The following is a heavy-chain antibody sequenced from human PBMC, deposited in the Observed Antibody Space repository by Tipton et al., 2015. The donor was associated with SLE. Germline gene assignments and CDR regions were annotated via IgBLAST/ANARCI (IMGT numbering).Heavy chain of an antibody. D-gene: IGHD4/OR15-4a*01. V-gene: IGHV4-59*11. Sequence: TLSLTCTVSGVSISSHDWSWLRQPPGKGLEWVGYIFHSGSTNYNPSLKSRVTISVDTSKNQFSLRLSSVTAADTAVYYCARIYGANSIVYFDYWGQGTLVTVSS. CDR1: GVSISSHD. CDR3: ARIYGANSIVYFDY. J-gene: IGHJ4*02. CDR2: IFHSGST.